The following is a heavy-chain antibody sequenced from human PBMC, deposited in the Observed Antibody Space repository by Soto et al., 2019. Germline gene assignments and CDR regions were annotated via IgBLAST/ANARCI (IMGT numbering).Heavy chain of an antibody. CDR3: AALESTAAAL. V-gene: IGHV1-58*01. CDR1: GFTFTSSA. Sequence: QMQLVQSGPDVKKPGTSVKVSCRASGFTFTSSAVQWVRQARGQRLEWIGWIVVGSGSTNFAQKFHERVTLTRDMPTNTVYRERSSLRPEDPPVYYGAALESTAAALWGQGPLVPVSS. CDR2: IVVGSGST. J-gene: IGHJ4*02. D-gene: IGHD5-18*01.